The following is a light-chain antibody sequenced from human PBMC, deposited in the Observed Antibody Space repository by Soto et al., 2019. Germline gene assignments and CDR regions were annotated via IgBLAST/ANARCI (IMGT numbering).Light chain of an antibody. J-gene: IGKJ1*01. V-gene: IGKV1-5*03. CDR2: KAS. CDR3: QQYNSYSWT. CDR1: QSVSSW. Sequence: DIQMTQSPSTLSASVGDRVTITRQASQSVSSWLAWYQQKPGKAPKLLIYKASSLESGVPSRFSGSGSGTEFTLTISSLQPDDFATYYCQQYNSYSWTFGQGTKVEIK.